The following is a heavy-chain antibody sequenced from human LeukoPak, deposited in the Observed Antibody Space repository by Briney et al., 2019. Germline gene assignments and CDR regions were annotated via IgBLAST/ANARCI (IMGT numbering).Heavy chain of an antibody. J-gene: IGHJ4*02. D-gene: IGHD3-10*01. CDR3: ASLHQVRGLTVFDY. Sequence: PSETLSLTCTVSGGSISSYYWSWIRQPPGKGLEWIGYIYYSGSTNYNPSLKSRVTISVDTSKNQSSLKLSSVTAADTAVYYCASLHQVRGLTVFDYWGQGTLVTVSS. V-gene: IGHV4-59*12. CDR1: GGSISSYY. CDR2: IYYSGST.